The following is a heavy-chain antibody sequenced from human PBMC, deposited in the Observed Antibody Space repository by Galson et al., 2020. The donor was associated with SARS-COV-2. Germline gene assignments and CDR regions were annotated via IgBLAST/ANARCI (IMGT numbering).Heavy chain of an antibody. D-gene: IGHD3-9*01. J-gene: IGHJ6*03. CDR3: ARSYYDPSTGFFDYYYMDV. CDR2: INPKSGDT. Sequence: ASVKVSCKASGDSFNYYYIYWVRLAPGQGLEWLGWINPKSGDTKYAQKFQGRVAMTRDTSISTAYMELSRLTSDDTAVYYCARSYYDPSTGFFDYYYMDVWGKGTTVTISS. V-gene: IGHV1-2*02. CDR1: GDSFNYYY.